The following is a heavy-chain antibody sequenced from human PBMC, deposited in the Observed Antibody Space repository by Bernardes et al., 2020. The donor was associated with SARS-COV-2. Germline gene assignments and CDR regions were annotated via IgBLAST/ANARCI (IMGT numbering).Heavy chain of an antibody. V-gene: IGHV1-2*02. CDR1: GYTFTDYF. Sequence: ASVKVSCKASGYTFTDYFLHWVRQAPGQGLEWMGWVSPITGGTNYAQKFQGRVTMTSDTSISTAYMELSGLRYDDAAVYYCARVRSYFGSGTSEFDCWGQGTLVAVSS. D-gene: IGHD3-10*01. CDR2: VSPITGGT. J-gene: IGHJ4*02. CDR3: ARVRSYFGSGTSEFDC.